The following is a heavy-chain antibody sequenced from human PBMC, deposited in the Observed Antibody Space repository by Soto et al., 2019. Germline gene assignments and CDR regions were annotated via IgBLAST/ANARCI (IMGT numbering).Heavy chain of an antibody. Sequence: SGGSLRLSCAASGFTFSDYYMSWIRQAPGKGLEWVSYISSSGSTIYYADSVKGRFTISRDNAKNSLYLQMNSLRAEDTAVYYCARDLVYCSDGSCQRLLAPWGQGPLVPVSS. CDR3: ARDLVYCSDGSCQRLLAP. J-gene: IGHJ5*02. V-gene: IGHV3-11*01. CDR2: ISSSGSTI. D-gene: IGHD2-15*01. CDR1: GFTFSDYY.